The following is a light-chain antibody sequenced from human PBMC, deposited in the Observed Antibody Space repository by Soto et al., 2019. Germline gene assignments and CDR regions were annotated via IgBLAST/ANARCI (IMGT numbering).Light chain of an antibody. V-gene: IGLV2-23*01. CDR3: SSYAGSGTHVV. J-gene: IGLJ2*01. Sequence: QSALTQPASVSGSPGQSITISCTGTTSDVGSYNLVSWYQQHPGKVPQLMIYEGTKWPSGVSNRFSGSQSGNTASLTISGLQAEDEADYYCSSYAGSGTHVVFGGGTKLTVL. CDR1: TSDVGSYNL. CDR2: EGT.